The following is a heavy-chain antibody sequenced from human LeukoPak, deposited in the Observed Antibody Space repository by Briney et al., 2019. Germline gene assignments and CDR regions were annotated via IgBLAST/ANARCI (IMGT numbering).Heavy chain of an antibody. CDR3: ARVRLGLAYCGGDCYSFDY. Sequence: GASVRVSYTASGYTFTSYAMHWVPQAPGQRREWMGWINAGNGNTKYSQKFQGRVTITRDTSASTAYMELSSLRSEDTAVYYCARVRLGLAYCGGDCYSFDYWGQGTLVTVSS. J-gene: IGHJ4*02. CDR1: GYTFTSYA. CDR2: INAGNGNT. V-gene: IGHV1-3*01. D-gene: IGHD2-21*02.